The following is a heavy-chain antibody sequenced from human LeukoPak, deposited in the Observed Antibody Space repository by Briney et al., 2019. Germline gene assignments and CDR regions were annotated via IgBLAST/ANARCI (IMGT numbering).Heavy chain of an antibody. Sequence: GGSLRLSCAASGFTFSSYWMSWVRQAPGEGLEWVANIKQDGSEKYYVDSVKGRFTISRDNAKNSLYLQMNSLRAEDTAVYYCAKRKDSRYYYYYMDVWGKGTTVTVSS. V-gene: IGHV3-7*01. CDR1: GFTFSSYW. D-gene: IGHD3-22*01. CDR2: IKQDGSEK. J-gene: IGHJ6*03. CDR3: AKRKDSRYYYYYMDV.